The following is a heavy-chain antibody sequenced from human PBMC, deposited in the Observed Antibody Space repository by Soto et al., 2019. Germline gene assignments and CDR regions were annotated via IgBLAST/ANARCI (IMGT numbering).Heavy chain of an antibody. D-gene: IGHD3-3*01. Sequence: QITLNESGPTVVRPTETLTLTCRFSGFSLTTSGVGVGWIRQSPGKAPEWLALIYWDDDKRYSASLKSRLTITKDTSKTQVVLTVSDLDPTDTATYYCAHRFLRRFFGLVTTTAIYFDFWGQGPPVAVSS. CDR3: AHRFLRRFFGLVTTTAIYFDF. CDR1: GFSLTTSGVG. CDR2: IYWDDDK. J-gene: IGHJ4*02. V-gene: IGHV2-5*02.